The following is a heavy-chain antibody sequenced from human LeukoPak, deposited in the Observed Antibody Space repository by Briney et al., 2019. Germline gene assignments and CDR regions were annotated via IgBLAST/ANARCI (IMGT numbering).Heavy chain of an antibody. V-gene: IGHV4-59*12. CDR1: GGSISTYY. Sequence: SETLSLTCTVSGGSISTYYWSWIRQPPGKGLEWIGYIYYSGGTNYNPSLKSRVTISVDTSKNQFSLKLSSVTAADTAVYYCARGTMTTVTYYFDYWGQGTLVTVSS. CDR3: ARGTMTTVTYYFDY. J-gene: IGHJ4*02. CDR2: IYYSGGT. D-gene: IGHD4-17*01.